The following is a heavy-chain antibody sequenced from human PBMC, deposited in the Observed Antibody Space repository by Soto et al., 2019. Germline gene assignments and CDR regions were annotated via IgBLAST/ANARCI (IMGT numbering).Heavy chain of an antibody. J-gene: IGHJ6*02. CDR2: IYYRGST. Sequence: SYTLSLTCTVSGDSISGYYWSWIRQAPGKGLEYIGYIYYRGSTNYNPSLKSRVTMSVDTSKNQFSLRVNSVTAAEKEVYLCERQKLIPFYYALDVWGQGTTVTVSS. CDR1: GDSISGYY. D-gene: IGHD6-13*01. CDR3: ERQKLIPFYYALDV. V-gene: IGHV4-59*01.